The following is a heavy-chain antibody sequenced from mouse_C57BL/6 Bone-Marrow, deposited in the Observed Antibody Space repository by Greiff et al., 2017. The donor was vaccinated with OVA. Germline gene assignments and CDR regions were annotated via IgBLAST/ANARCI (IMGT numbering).Heavy chain of an antibody. J-gene: IGHJ1*03. CDR1: GFTFSDYY. V-gene: IGHV5-16*01. D-gene: IGHD3-3*01. CDR3: ARGGWDWYFDV. CDR2: INYDGSST. Sequence: DVMLVGSEGGLVQPGSSMKLSCTASGFTFSDYYMAWVRQVPEKGLEWVANINYDGSSTYYLDSLKSRFIISRDNAKNILYLQMSSLKSEDTATYYCARGGWDWYFDVWGTGTTVTVSS.